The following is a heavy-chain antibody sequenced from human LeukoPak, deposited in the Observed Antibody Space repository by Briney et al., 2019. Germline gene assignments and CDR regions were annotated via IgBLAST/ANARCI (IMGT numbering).Heavy chain of an antibody. CDR1: GFTFSSYA. Sequence: PGGSLRLSCAASGFTFSSYAMSWVRQAPGKGLEWVSAISGSGGSTYYADSVKGRFTISRDNSQNTLYLQMNSLRAEDTAVYYCAKDSAGYSSGWYTYWGQGTLVTVSS. J-gene: IGHJ4*02. V-gene: IGHV3-23*01. CDR3: AKDSAGYSSGWYTY. CDR2: ISGSGGST. D-gene: IGHD6-19*01.